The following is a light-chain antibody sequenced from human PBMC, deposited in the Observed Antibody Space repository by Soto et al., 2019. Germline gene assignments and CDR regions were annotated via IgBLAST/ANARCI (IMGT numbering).Light chain of an antibody. J-gene: IGKJ1*01. V-gene: IGKV3-11*01. CDR3: QQRSNWRT. CDR2: DAS. Sequence: EIVFTQSPATLSFSRGERATLSCRASQSVSSYLAWYQQKPGQAPRLLIYDASNRATGIPARFSGSGSGTDFTLTISSLEPEDFAVYYCQQRSNWRTFGQGTKVDIK. CDR1: QSVSSY.